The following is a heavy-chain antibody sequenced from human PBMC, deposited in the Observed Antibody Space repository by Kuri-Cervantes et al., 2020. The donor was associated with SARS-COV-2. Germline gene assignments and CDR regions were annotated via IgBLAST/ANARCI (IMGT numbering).Heavy chain of an antibody. CDR1: GFSLSTSGMC. D-gene: IGHD4-11*01. CDR3: ARIQATTVIADY. J-gene: IGHJ4*02. CDR2: IDWNDDK. V-gene: IGHV2-70*11. Sequence: SGPTLVKPTQTLTLTCTFSGFSLSTSGMCVSWIRRPPGKALEWLARIDWNDDKYYGTSLKTRLTISKDTSKNQVVLTMTNMDPVDTATYYCARIQATTVIADYWGQGTLVTVSS.